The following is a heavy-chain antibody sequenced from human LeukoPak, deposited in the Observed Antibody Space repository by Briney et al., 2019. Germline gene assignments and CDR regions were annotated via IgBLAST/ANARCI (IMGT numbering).Heavy chain of an antibody. J-gene: IGHJ4*02. CDR3: ARDGAYGDYGLSN. V-gene: IGHV3-33*01. Sequence: GGSLRLSCAASGFTFSSYGMHWVRQAPGRGLEWVAVIWYDGSNKYYADSVKGRFTISRDNSKNTLYLQMNSLRAEDTAVYYCARDGAYGDYGLSNWGQGTLVTVSS. D-gene: IGHD4-17*01. CDR2: IWYDGSNK. CDR1: GFTFSSYG.